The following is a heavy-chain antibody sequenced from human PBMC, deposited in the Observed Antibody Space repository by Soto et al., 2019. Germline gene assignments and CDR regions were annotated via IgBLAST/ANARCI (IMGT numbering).Heavy chain of an antibody. D-gene: IGHD3-16*02. CDR1: GDSVSSNSAA. CDR2: TYYRSKWYN. J-gene: IGHJ3*02. Sequence: QVQLQQSGPGLVKPSQTLSLTCAISGDSVSSNSAAWNWIRQSPSRGLEWLGRTYYRSKWYNDYAVSVKSRITINPDTSKTQFSLQLNSVTPEDTAVYYCARAIDYDYIWGSYRKTDAFDIWGQGTMVTVSS. CDR3: ARAIDYDYIWGSYRKTDAFDI. V-gene: IGHV6-1*01.